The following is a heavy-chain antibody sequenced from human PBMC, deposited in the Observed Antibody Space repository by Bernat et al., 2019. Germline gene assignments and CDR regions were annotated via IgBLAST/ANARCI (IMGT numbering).Heavy chain of an antibody. D-gene: IGHD5-12*01. CDR1: GFTFSSHA. CDR3: ARDEFEATHPFLDY. CDR2: ISYGGSNT. J-gene: IGHJ4*02. V-gene: IGHV3-30*03. Sequence: QVQLVESGGGVVQPGRSLRLSCAASGFTFSSHALHWVRQAPGKGLEWVALISYGGSNTYFADSVKGRFTISRDNSKNTLYLQMNSLRAEDTAVYYCARDEFEATHPFLDYWGQGTLVTVSS.